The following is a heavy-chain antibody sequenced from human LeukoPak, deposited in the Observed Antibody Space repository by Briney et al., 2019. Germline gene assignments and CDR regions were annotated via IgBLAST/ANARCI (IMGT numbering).Heavy chain of an antibody. D-gene: IGHD2-21*02. J-gene: IGHJ5*02. CDR1: GGSISSTSYY. CDR3: ARHGDLLSPFQT. CDR2: INYSGST. Sequence: PSETLSLTCTVSGGSISSTSYYWGWIRQPPGKGLEWIGTINYSGSTYYNPSLKSRVTISVDTSKNQISLKLNPVTAADTAMYYCARHGDLLSPFQTWGQGTLVTVSS. V-gene: IGHV4-39*01.